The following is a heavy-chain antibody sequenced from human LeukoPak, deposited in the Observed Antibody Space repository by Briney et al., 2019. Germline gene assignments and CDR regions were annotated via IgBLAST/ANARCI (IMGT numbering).Heavy chain of an antibody. V-gene: IGHV3-23*01. Sequence: GGSLRLSCAASGFTFSSFAMSWVRQAPGKGLEWVSGISGGGGNTYYADSVKGRFTISRDNSKNTLYLQMNSLRVEDTAVYYCATDGRGYSGNGDFAYGGRGPLVTVSS. J-gene: IGHJ4*02. D-gene: IGHD5-12*01. CDR3: ATDGRGYSGNGDFAY. CDR2: ISGGGGNT. CDR1: GFTFSSFA.